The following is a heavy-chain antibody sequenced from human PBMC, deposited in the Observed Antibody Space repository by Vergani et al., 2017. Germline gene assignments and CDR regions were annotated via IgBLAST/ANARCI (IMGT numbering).Heavy chain of an antibody. CDR3: ARDRTTRWETRYGMDV. D-gene: IGHD2/OR15-2a*01. J-gene: IGHJ6*02. CDR1: GASISSYY. Sequence: QVQLQESGPGLVKPSETLSLTCTVSGASISSYYWSWIWQPPGKGLEWIGFIYYCGSSNYNPSLTSRVTISVDTSKNQFSLKLISVTAADTAVCYCARDRTTRWETRYGMDVWDQGTTIAVSS. CDR2: IYYCGSS. V-gene: IGHV4-59*01.